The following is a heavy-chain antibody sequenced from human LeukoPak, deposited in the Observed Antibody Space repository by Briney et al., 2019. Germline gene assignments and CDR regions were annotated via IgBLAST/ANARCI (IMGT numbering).Heavy chain of an antibody. D-gene: IGHD1-26*01. CDR3: ARNELAHNGNYWGGSRPAGMNDY. CDR2: INRDGSVK. CDR1: GFSFSSYW. Sequence: GGSLRLSCAASGFSFSSYWMTWIRQGTGKGLEWVSNINRDGSVKNYMDSVKGRFTISRDNAKKSLYLQMNTLRAEDTAMYYCARNELAHNGNYWGGSRPAGMNDYWGQGTLVTVSS. V-gene: IGHV3-7*01. J-gene: IGHJ4*02.